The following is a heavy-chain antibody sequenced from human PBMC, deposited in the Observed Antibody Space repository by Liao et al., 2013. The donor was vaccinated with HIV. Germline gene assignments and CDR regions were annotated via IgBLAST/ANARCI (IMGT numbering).Heavy chain of an antibody. D-gene: IGHD1-1*01. V-gene: IGHV4-4*07. CDR2: VYHSGST. CDR3: ARDRAAPTTYTPYFDF. CDR1: GGSINSDY. J-gene: IGHJ4*02. Sequence: QLQLQESGPGLVKSSETLSLTCTVSGGSINSDYWSWIRQPAGKGLEWIGRVYHSGSTTDNPSLKSRVTMSLDTSKSQFSLRLSSVTAADTAFYYCARDRAAPTTYTPYFDFWGQGILVIVSS.